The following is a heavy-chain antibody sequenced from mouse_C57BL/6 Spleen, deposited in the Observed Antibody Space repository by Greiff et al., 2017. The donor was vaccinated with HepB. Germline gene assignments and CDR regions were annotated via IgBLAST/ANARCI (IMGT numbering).Heavy chain of an antibody. CDR3: ARSGSSPAWFAY. V-gene: IGHV1-82*01. CDR2: IYPGDGDT. Sequence: VQLKQSGPELVKPGASVKISCKASGYAFSSSWMNWVKQRPGKGLEWIGRIYPGDGDTNYNGKFKGKATLTADKSSSTAYMQLSSLTSEDSAVYFCARSGSSPAWFAYWGQGTLVTVSA. CDR1: GYAFSSSW. D-gene: IGHD1-1*01. J-gene: IGHJ3*01.